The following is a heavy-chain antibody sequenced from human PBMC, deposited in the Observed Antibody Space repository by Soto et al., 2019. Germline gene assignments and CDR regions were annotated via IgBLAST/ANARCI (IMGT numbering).Heavy chain of an antibody. Sequence: NPSETLSLTCAVSGYSISSGYHWGWIRQPPGKGLEWLGSVHHSGSTYYNPSLKSRLTISVDKSKNQFSLKLSSVTAADTAVYYCARDRREYYDILTGYYRWFDPWGQGTLVTVSS. V-gene: IGHV4-38-2*02. CDR2: VHHSGST. CDR1: GYSISSGYH. D-gene: IGHD3-9*01. CDR3: ARDRREYYDILTGYYRWFDP. J-gene: IGHJ5*02.